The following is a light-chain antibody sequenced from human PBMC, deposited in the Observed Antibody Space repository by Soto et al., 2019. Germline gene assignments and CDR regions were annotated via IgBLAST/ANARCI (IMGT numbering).Light chain of an antibody. CDR3: SSYTNKDTLL. Sequence: QSALTQPASVSGSPGQSITISCTGTSSDVGGYDHVSWYQQHPGKAPKLIIYDVTVRPSGIPPRFSGSKSDNTASLAVSGLHPEDEADYYCSSYTNKDTLLFGGGTKLTVL. V-gene: IGLV2-14*03. CDR1: SSDVGGYDH. J-gene: IGLJ3*02. CDR2: DVT.